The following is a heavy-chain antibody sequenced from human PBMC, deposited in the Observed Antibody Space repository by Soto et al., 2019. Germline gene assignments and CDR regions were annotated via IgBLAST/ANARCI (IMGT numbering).Heavy chain of an antibody. CDR1: GGSISSYY. D-gene: IGHD3-22*01. CDR3: ARHGSYYYDSSGYYYDDQYYFDY. V-gene: IGHV4-59*08. CDR2: IYYSGST. Sequence: PSETLSLTCTVSGGSISSYYWSWIRQPPGKGLEWIGYIYYSGSTNYNPSLKSRVTISVDTSKNQFSLKLSSVTAADTAVYYCARHGSYYYDSSGYYYDDQYYFDYWGQGTLVTVSS. J-gene: IGHJ4*02.